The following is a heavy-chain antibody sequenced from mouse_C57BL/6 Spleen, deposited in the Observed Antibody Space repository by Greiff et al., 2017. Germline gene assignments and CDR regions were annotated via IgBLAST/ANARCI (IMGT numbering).Heavy chain of an antibody. Sequence: VQLQQSGAELVMPGASVKLSCKASGYTFTSYWMHWVKQRPGQGLEWIGEIDPSDSYTNYNQKFKGKSTLTVDKSSSTAYMQLSSLTSEDSAVYYCARGGNYVDYWGQGTTLTVSS. CDR3: ARGGNYVDY. V-gene: IGHV1-69*01. CDR1: GYTFTSYW. CDR2: IDPSDSYT. J-gene: IGHJ2*01.